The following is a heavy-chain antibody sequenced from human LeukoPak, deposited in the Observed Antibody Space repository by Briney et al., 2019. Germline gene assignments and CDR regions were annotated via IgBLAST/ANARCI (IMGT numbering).Heavy chain of an antibody. J-gene: IGHJ5*02. CDR1: GFTFEDYA. D-gene: IGHD5-18*01. CDR3: ARDKEDTGVVTDNWFDP. V-gene: IGHV3-20*04. CDR2: IKWNGGRT. Sequence: GGSLRLSCAASGFTFEDYAMSWVRQAPGKGLEWVAGIKWNGGRTDYGDSVKGRFIISRDNAKNSLYLQMNSLRDEDTGLYYCARDKEDTGVVTDNWFDPWGQGTLVTVSS.